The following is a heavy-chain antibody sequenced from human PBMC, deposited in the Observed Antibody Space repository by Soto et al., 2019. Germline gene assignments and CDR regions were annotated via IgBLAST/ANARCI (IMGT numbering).Heavy chain of an antibody. CDR1: GGSISSSSYY. V-gene: IGHV4-39*01. Sequence: QLQLQESGPGLVKPSETLSLTCTVSGGSISSSSYYWGWIRQPPGKGLEWIGSIYYSGSTYYNPSLKSRVTISVDTSKTQFSLKLSSVTAADTAVYYCASSLTGTTYFLGDFDYWGQGTLVTVSS. D-gene: IGHD1-7*01. J-gene: IGHJ4*02. CDR2: IYYSGST. CDR3: ASSLTGTTYFLGDFDY.